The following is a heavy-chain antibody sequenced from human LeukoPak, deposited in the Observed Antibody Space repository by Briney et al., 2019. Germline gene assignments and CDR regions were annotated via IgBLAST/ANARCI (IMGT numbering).Heavy chain of an antibody. D-gene: IGHD3-22*01. V-gene: IGHV3-23*01. CDR1: GFTFSSHA. CDR2: ITGSGGTT. J-gene: IGHJ4*02. CDR3: AKRGYYYESSGYYYFDY. Sequence: GGSLRLSCAASGFTFSSHAMSWVRQAPGKGLEWVSTITGSGGTTYYADSVKGRFTISRDNSESTLYLQVNTLRAEDTALYYCAKRGYYYESSGYYYFDYWGQGSLVTVSS.